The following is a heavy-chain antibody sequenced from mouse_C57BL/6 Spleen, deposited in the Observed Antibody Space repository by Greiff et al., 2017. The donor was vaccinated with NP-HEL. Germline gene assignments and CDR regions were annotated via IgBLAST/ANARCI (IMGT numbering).Heavy chain of an antibody. CDR2: INYDGSST. CDR1: GFTFSDYY. CDR3: ARGYDGYYDY. D-gene: IGHD2-3*01. Sequence: EVQRVESEGGLVQPGSSMKLSCTASGFTFSDYYMAWVRQVPEKGLEWVANINYDGSSTYYLDSLKSRFIISRDNAKNILYLQMSSLKSEDTATYYCARGYDGYYDYWGQGTTLTVSS. V-gene: IGHV5-16*01. J-gene: IGHJ2*01.